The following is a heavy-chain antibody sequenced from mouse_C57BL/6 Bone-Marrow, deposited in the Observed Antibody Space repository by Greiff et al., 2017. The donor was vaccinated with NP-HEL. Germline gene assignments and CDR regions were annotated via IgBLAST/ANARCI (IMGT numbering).Heavy chain of an antibody. CDR2: INYDGSST. Sequence: EVQRVESEGGLVQPGSSMKLSCTASGFTFSDYYMAWVRQVPEKGLEWVANINYDGSSTYYLDSLKSRFIISRDNAKNILYLQMSSLKSEDTATYYCARDRYDGYYYYYAMDYWGQGTSVTVSS. CDR1: GFTFSDYY. CDR3: ARDRYDGYYYYYAMDY. D-gene: IGHD2-3*01. J-gene: IGHJ4*01. V-gene: IGHV5-16*01.